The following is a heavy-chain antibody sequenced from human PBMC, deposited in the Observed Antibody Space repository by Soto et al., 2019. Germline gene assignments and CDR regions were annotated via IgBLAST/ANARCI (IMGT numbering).Heavy chain of an antibody. CDR3: ARPAFGTYYDILTGPFYD. D-gene: IGHD3-9*01. CDR1: GYSFPSYN. Sequence: ASVKGSCKASGYSFPSYNISCVRQAPRQGPEWMGWISAYNGNTNYAQKLQGRVTMTTDTSTSTAYMELRSLRSDDTAVYYCARPAFGTYYDILTGPFYDWGKGTLVTVAS. CDR2: ISAYNGNT. J-gene: IGHJ4*02. V-gene: IGHV1-18*01.